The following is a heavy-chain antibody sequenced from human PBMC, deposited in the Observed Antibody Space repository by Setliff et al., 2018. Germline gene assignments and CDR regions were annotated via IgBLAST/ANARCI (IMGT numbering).Heavy chain of an antibody. Sequence: GGSLRLSCAASGFTVSRNYRSWVRQAPGKGLEWVSVIYSGGSTYYADSVKGRFTISRDNSKNTLYLQMNSLRAEDTAVYYCAREGYCGGDCYSIDWGQGTLVTVSS. CDR3: AREGYCGGDCYSID. J-gene: IGHJ4*02. D-gene: IGHD2-21*02. CDR2: IYSGGST. CDR1: GFTVSRNY. V-gene: IGHV3-53*01.